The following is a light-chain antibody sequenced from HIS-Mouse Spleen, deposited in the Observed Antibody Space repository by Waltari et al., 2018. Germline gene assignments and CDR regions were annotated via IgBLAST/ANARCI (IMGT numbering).Light chain of an antibody. CDR3: QQYNSYPWT. Sequence: DIQMTQSPSTLSASVGDRVTITCRASQSISSWLAWYQQKTGKDPKLLIYKASSLESGVPSRFRGNGSGTEFTLTISSLQPDDFATYYCQQYNSYPWTFGQGTKVEIK. CDR2: KAS. J-gene: IGKJ1*01. V-gene: IGKV1-5*03. CDR1: QSISSW.